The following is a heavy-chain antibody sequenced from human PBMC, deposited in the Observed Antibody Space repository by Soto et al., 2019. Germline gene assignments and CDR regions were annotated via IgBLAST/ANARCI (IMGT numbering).Heavy chain of an antibody. CDR3: AKDLGPLDYYDSSGYPAY. D-gene: IGHD3-22*01. V-gene: IGHV3-30*18. Sequence: QVQLVESGGGVVQPGRSLRLSCAASGFTFSSYGMHWVRQAPGKGLEWVAVISYDGSNKYYADSVKGRFTISRDNSKNTLYLQMNSLRAEDTAVYYCAKDLGPLDYYDSSGYPAYWGQGTLVTVSS. J-gene: IGHJ4*02. CDR1: GFTFSSYG. CDR2: ISYDGSNK.